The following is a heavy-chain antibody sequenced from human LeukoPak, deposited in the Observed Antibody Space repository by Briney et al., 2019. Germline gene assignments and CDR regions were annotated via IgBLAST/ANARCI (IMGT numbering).Heavy chain of an antibody. CDR3: ARQSLRGVSYFAF. D-gene: IGHD3-10*01. CDR1: GYTFTSFW. J-gene: IGHJ4*02. CDR2: IYPGDSDT. V-gene: IGHV5-51*01. Sequence: GESLKTSCNSSGYTFTSFWNGWVRQMPGKGLEWMGIIYPGDSDTRYSPSFQGQVTISADKSIGTAYLHWSSLKASDTAMYYCARQSLRGVSYFAFWGQGTLVTVSS.